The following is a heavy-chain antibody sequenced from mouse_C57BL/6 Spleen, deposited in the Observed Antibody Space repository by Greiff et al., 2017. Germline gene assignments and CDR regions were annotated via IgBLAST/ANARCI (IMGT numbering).Heavy chain of an antibody. Sequence: EVKLQESGPELVKPGASVKMSCKASGYTFTDYNMHWVKQSHGKSLEWIGYINPNNGGTSYNQKFKGKATLTVNKSSSTAYMELRSLTSEDSAVYYCASGFYYCDYWGQGTTLTVSS. J-gene: IGHJ2*01. V-gene: IGHV1-22*01. CDR2: INPNNGGT. CDR1: GYTFTDYN. CDR3: ASGFYYCDY.